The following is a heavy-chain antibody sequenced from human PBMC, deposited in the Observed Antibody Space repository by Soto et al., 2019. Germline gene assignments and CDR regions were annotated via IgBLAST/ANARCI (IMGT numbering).Heavy chain of an antibody. V-gene: IGHV3-21*01. CDR1: GFTFSSYS. Sequence: GGSLRLSCAASGFTFSSYSMNWVRQAPGKGLEWVSSISSSSSYIYYADSVKGRFTISRDNAKNSLYLQMNSLRAEDTAVYYCARHPERIAQIGWFDPWGQGTLVTVS. CDR3: ARHPERIAQIGWFDP. D-gene: IGHD6-13*01. CDR2: ISSSSSYI. J-gene: IGHJ5*02.